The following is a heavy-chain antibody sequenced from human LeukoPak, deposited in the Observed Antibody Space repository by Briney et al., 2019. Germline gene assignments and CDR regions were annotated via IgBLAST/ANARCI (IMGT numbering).Heavy chain of an antibody. CDR1: GLIVSSDC. CDR3: ARHDWFDP. Sequence: GGSLRLSCAVSGLIVSSDCMSWVRQAPGKGLEWVSTIYSGGSTYYADSVKGRFTISRDNSKNTLHLQMNSLRAEDTAVYYCARHDWFDPWGRGTLVTVSS. V-gene: IGHV3-53*01. J-gene: IGHJ5*02. CDR2: IYSGGST.